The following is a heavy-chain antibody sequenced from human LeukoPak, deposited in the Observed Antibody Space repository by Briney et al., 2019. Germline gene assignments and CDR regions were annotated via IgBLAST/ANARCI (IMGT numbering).Heavy chain of an antibody. D-gene: IGHD3-16*01. CDR3: ASQDLGHHKHDH. J-gene: IGHJ4*02. V-gene: IGHV4-4*07. CDR1: GVSITSYY. CDR2: IYTTVTT. Sequence: PSRSLSLTCTVSGVSITSYYLHWIRSPPGKGLEWIGRIYTTVTTNYTPSLKSRVTISVDTSKNLLSLKLTSVTAADTAVYYCASQDLGHHKHDHWGQGTLVTVSS.